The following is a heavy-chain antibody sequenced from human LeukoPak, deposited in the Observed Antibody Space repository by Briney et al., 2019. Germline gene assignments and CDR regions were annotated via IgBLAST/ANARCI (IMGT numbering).Heavy chain of an antibody. D-gene: IGHD6-13*01. J-gene: IGHJ3*02. V-gene: IGHV3-33*01. Sequence: PGGSLRLSCAASGFTFSSYGMHWVRQAPGKGLEWVAVIWYDGSNKYYADSVKGRFTISRDNSKNTLYLQMNSLRAEDTAVYYCAREGAAAGDDAFDIWGQGTMVTVSS. CDR3: AREGAAAGDDAFDI. CDR1: GFTFSSYG. CDR2: IWYDGSNK.